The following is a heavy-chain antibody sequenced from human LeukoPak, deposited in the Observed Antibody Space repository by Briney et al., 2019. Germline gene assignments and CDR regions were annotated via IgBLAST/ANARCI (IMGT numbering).Heavy chain of an antibody. CDR1: GFTFSSYA. D-gene: IGHD4-23*01. V-gene: IGHV3-30*04. CDR3: ARGYGGNSGNPAADYFDY. J-gene: IGHJ4*02. CDR2: ISYDGSNK. Sequence: GGSLRLSCAASGFTFSSYAMHWVRQAPGKGLEWVAVISYDGSNKYYADSVKGRFTISRDNAKNSLYLQMNSLRAEDTAVYYCARGYGGNSGNPAADYFDYWGQGTLVTVSS.